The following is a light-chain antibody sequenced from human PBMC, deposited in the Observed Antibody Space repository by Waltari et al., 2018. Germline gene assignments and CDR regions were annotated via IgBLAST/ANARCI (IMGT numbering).Light chain of an antibody. CDR3: GTWDSSLSGAV. Sequence: QSVLTQPPSVSAAPGQRVTISCSGGSSNIGNNYVSWYRQFPGTAPKLLIYETTGGPSGMPGRCSGSKSGTAATLDITGLQAGDEADYYCGTWDSSLSGAVFGGGTHLTVL. J-gene: IGLJ7*01. CDR1: SSNIGNNY. V-gene: IGLV1-51*02. CDR2: ETT.